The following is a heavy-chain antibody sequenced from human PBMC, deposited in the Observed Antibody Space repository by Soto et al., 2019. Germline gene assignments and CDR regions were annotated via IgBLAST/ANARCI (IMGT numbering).Heavy chain of an antibody. J-gene: IGHJ4*02. CDR1: GDSVSSKGAT. Sequence: PSQTLSLTCAISGDSVSSKGATWNWIRQSPSRGLEWLGRTYYRSKWYNDYAVSVKSRITINPDTSKNQFSLKLGSVTAADTAVYFCERHSIWLLLSDYWGQGTLVTVSS. D-gene: IGHD3-22*01. CDR2: TYYRSKWYN. V-gene: IGHV6-1*01. CDR3: ERHSIWLLLSDY.